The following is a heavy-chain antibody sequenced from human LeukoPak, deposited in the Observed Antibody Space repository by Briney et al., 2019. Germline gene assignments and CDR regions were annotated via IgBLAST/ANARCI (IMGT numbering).Heavy chain of an antibody. CDR2: IYSGGST. J-gene: IGHJ6*02. CDR3: AKDMWQQLITEGLYYYYGMDV. Sequence: GGSLRLSCAASGFTVSSNYMSWVSQAPGKGLEWVSVIYSGGSTYYADSVKGRFTISRDNSKNTLYLQMNSLRAEDTALYYCAKDMWQQLITEGLYYYYGMDVWGQGTTVTVSS. CDR1: GFTVSSNY. V-gene: IGHV3-53*05. D-gene: IGHD6-13*01.